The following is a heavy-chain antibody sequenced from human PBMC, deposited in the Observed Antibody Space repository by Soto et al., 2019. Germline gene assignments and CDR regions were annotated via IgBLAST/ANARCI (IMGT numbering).Heavy chain of an antibody. CDR2: ISYDGNDK. CDR1: GFTFSSFG. J-gene: IGHJ4*02. CDR3: ARSHLYYDSSGYPDY. Sequence: GGSLRLSCAASGFTFSSFGMHWVRQAPGKGLEWVAVISYDGNDKYYADSVKGRFTISRDNAKNSLYLQMNSLRAEDTAVYYCARSHLYYDSSGYPDYWGQGTLVTVSS. V-gene: IGHV3-30*03. D-gene: IGHD3-22*01.